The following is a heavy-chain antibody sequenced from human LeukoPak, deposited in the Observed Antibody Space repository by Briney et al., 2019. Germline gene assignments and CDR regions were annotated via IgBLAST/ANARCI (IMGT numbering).Heavy chain of an antibody. V-gene: IGHV3-23*01. Sequence: PGGSLRLSCAASGFTFSSYATSWVRQAPGKGLEWVSAISGSGGSTYYADSVKGRFTISRDNSKNTLYLQMNSLRAEDTAVYYCAKSIRGLLWFGEPAFDAFDIWGQGTMVTVSS. CDR1: GFTFSSYA. CDR2: ISGSGGST. D-gene: IGHD3-10*01. J-gene: IGHJ3*02. CDR3: AKSIRGLLWFGEPAFDAFDI.